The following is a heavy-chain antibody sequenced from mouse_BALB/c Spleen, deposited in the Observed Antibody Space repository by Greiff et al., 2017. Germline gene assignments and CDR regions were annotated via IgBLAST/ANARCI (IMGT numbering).Heavy chain of an antibody. V-gene: IGHV3-1*02. J-gene: IGHJ2*01. CDR1: GYSITSGYS. CDR2: IHYSGST. CDR3: ARRNWDEDY. D-gene: IGHD4-1*01. Sequence: EVQRVESGPDLVKPSQSLSLTCTVTGYSITSGYSWHGIRQFPGNQLEWMGYIHYSGSTNYNPSLKSRISITRDTSNNQFFLQLNSVTTEDTATYYCARRNWDEDYWGQGTTLTVSS.